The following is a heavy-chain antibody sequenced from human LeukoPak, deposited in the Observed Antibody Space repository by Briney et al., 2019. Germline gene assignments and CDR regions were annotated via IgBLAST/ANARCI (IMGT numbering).Heavy chain of an antibody. V-gene: IGHV3-30*03. Sequence: GGSLRLSCAASGFTFSSYGMHWVRQAPGKGLEWVAVISYDGSNKYYADSVKGRFTISRDNSKNTLYLQMNSLRAEDTAVYYCAVITMVRGVISKFDYWGQGTLVTVSS. D-gene: IGHD3-10*01. CDR3: AVITMVRGVISKFDY. CDR1: GFTFSSYG. CDR2: ISYDGSNK. J-gene: IGHJ4*02.